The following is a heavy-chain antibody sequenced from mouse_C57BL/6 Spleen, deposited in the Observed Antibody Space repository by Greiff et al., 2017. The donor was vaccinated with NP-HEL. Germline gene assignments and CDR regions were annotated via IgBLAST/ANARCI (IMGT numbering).Heavy chain of an antibody. J-gene: IGHJ2*01. CDR1: GFNIKDDY. Sequence: EVQLQQSGAELVRPGASVKLSCTASGFNIKDDYMHWVKQRPEQGLEWIGWIDPENGDTEYASKFQGKAPITADTSSNTAYLQLSSLTSEDTAVYYCTLTTVVPSYWGQGTTLTVSS. CDR2: IDPENGDT. D-gene: IGHD1-1*01. V-gene: IGHV14-4*01. CDR3: TLTTVVPSY.